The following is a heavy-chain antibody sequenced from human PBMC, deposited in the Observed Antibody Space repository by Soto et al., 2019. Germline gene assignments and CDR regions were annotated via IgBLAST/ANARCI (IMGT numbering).Heavy chain of an antibody. CDR3: VKSSGWYINWFDP. D-gene: IGHD6-19*01. Sequence: QVQLVESGGGVVQPGRSLRLSCVASGFTFSNHGMHWVRQAPGKGLEWVAVISYDGSNKHYADSVKGRFTISRDNSKNTLDLQMNSLRAEDTAVYYCVKSSGWYINWFDPWGQGTLVTVSS. CDR1: GFTFSNHG. CDR2: ISYDGSNK. V-gene: IGHV3-30*18. J-gene: IGHJ5*02.